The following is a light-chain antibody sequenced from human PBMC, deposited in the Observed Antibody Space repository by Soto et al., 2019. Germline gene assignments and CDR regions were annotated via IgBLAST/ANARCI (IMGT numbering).Light chain of an antibody. Sequence: DIQMTQSPSSLSASVGDRVTITCQASHDISNYLNWYQHKPGKAPKLLIYGASNLETGVPSRFSGSGSGTDFTFTISSLQPEDIATYYCQYCDYLPLFGPGTTVALK. CDR1: HDISNY. CDR3: QYCDYLPL. J-gene: IGKJ3*01. CDR2: GAS. V-gene: IGKV1-33*01.